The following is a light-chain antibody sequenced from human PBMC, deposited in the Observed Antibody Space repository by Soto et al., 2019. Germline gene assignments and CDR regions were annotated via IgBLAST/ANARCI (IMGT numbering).Light chain of an antibody. CDR1: QSVSSNY. CDR3: QQYGSSPWT. J-gene: IGKJ1*01. V-gene: IGKV3-20*01. Sequence: EVVLTQSPGTLSLSPGERATLSCWASQSVSSNYLAWYQQKLGQAPRLLIYGASSRATGIPDRFSGSGSGTDFTLNISSLEPEDFAVYYCQQYGSSPWTFGQGTKVEIK. CDR2: GAS.